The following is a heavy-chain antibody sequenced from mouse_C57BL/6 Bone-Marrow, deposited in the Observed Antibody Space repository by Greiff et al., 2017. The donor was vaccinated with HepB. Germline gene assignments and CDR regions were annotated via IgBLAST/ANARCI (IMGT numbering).Heavy chain of an antibody. CDR2: FDPSDSYT. J-gene: IGHJ1*03. CDR1: GYTFTSYW. D-gene: IGHD1-1*01. V-gene: IGHV1-69*01. Sequence: VQLQQPGAELVMPGASVKLSCKASGYTFTSYWMHWVKQRPGQGLEWIGEFDPSDSYTNYNQEFKGKSTLTVDKSSSTSYMQLSSLPSEDSAVYYCAKWGSYGYFGVWGTGTTVTVSS. CDR3: AKWGSYGYFGV.